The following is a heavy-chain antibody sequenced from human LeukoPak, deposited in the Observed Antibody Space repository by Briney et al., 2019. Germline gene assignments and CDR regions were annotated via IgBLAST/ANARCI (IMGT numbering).Heavy chain of an antibody. CDR3: ARDLGPVGWSGYSFTERDYGMDV. Sequence: PGGSLRLSCAASGVTLSSFAMSWARQAPGKGLEWVSGISSSGSGDNTYYADSVKGRFTISRDNAKNSLYLQMNSLRAEDTAVYYCARDLGPVGWSGYSFTERDYGMDVWGQGTTVTVSS. CDR2: ISSSGSGDNT. J-gene: IGHJ6*02. CDR1: GVTLSSFA. V-gene: IGHV3-21*01. D-gene: IGHD3-3*01.